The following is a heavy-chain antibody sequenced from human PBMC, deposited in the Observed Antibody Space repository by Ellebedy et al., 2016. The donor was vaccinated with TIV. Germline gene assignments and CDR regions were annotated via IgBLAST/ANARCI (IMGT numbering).Heavy chain of an antibody. V-gene: IGHV1-3*01. CDR2: INGGDGYP. J-gene: IGHJ6*02. CDR1: GYAFTHYG. CDR3: ARAGNDYSFMDV. D-gene: IGHD4-11*01. Sequence: AASVKVSCKASGYAFTHYGLHWVRQAPGQGLEWMAWINGGDGYPKYSWKFQGRVSFTRDTSATTAYMELRSLTSDDTAVFFCARAGNDYSFMDVWGQGTTVILSS.